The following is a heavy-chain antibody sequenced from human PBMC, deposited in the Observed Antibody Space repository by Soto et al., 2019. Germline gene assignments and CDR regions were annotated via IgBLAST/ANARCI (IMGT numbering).Heavy chain of an antibody. Sequence: QVQLQESGPGLVKPSQTLSLTCTVSGGSISSGGYYWSWIRQHPGKGLEWIGYIYYSGSTYYHPALPSRVTISVDTSKNQFSLKLSSVTAAATAVYYCVRSMLTGYYTDAFDLWREGTMVTVSS. CDR2: IYYSGST. CDR3: VRSMLTGYYTDAFDL. V-gene: IGHV4-31*03. J-gene: IGHJ3*01. CDR1: GGSISSGGYY. D-gene: IGHD3-9*01.